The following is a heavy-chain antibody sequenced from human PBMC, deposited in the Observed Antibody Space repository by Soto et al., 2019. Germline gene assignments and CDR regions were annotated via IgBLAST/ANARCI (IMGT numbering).Heavy chain of an antibody. D-gene: IGHD4-4*01. CDR1: GGSFSGYY. J-gene: IGHJ4*02. CDR2: INHSGST. CDR3: ARRGRNRESYFDY. V-gene: IGHV4-34*01. Sequence: PSATLSLTCAFYGGSFSGYYWSWLRPPPGKGLEWIGEINHSGSTNYNPSLKSRVTISVDTSKNQFSLKLSSVTAADTVVYYCARRGRNRESYFDYWGQGTLVTGSA.